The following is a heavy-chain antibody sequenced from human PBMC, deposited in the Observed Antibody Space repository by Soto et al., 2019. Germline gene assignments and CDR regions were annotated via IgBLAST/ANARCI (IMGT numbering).Heavy chain of an antibody. CDR3: ARRRYCSSTSCYSGYYYYGMDV. CDR1: GYTFTSYY. J-gene: IGHJ6*02. Sequence: QVQLVQSGAEVKKPGASVKVSCKASGYTFTSYYMHWVRQAPGQGLEWMGIINPSGGSTSYAQKFQGRVTMTRDTSTSTVYMELSSLRSEDTAVYYCARRRYCSSTSCYSGYYYYGMDVWGQGTTVTVSS. CDR2: INPSGGST. D-gene: IGHD2-2*01. V-gene: IGHV1-46*01.